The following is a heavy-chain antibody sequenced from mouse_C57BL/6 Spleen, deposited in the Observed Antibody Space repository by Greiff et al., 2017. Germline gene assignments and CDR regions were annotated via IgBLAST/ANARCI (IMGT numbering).Heavy chain of an antibody. CDR2: ISSGGDYI. J-gene: IGHJ4*01. V-gene: IGHV5-9-1*02. D-gene: IGHD2-3*01. Sequence: EVQGVESGEGLVKPGGSLKLSCAASGFTFSSYAMSWVRQTPEKRLEWVAYISSGGDYIYYADTVKGRFTISRDNARNTLYLQMSSLKSEDTAMYYCTRDDGKMGYAMDYWGQGTSVTVSS. CDR3: TRDDGKMGYAMDY. CDR1: GFTFSSYA.